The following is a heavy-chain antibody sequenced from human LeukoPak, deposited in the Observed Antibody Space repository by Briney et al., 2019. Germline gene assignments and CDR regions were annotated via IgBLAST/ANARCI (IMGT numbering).Heavy chain of an antibody. CDR3: AKDATAAVGTVYMDV. V-gene: IGHV3-23*01. D-gene: IGHD6-13*01. CDR2: TSGSGGST. CDR1: GFTFSSYA. J-gene: IGHJ6*03. Sequence: GGSLRLSCAASGFTFSSYAMSWVRQAPGKGLEWVSATSGSGGSTYYADSVKGRFTISRDNAKNSLYLQMNSLRAEDTAVYYCAKDATAAVGTVYMDVWGKGTTVTISS.